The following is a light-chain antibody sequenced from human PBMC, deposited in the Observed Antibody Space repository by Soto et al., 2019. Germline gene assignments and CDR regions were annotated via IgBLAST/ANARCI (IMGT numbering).Light chain of an antibody. CDR1: QSISSW. Sequence: DIQMTQSPSTLSASVGXRVTITCRASQSISSWLAWYQQKPGKAPKLLIYKASSLESGVPSRFSGSGSGTEFTLTISSLQPDDFATYYCKQYNSWTFGQGTKVDIK. J-gene: IGKJ1*01. CDR2: KAS. CDR3: KQYNSWT. V-gene: IGKV1-5*03.